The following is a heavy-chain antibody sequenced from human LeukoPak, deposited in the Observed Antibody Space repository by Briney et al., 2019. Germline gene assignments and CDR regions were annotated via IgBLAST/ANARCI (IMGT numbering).Heavy chain of an antibody. Sequence: ASVKVSCKASGYTFTYHYIHLVRQVPGQGLEWMGIINPSNGNTNYAQKFQGRVTTTRDTSTSTVYMELNSLGSKDTAVYYCARESDSGKDFDCWGQGTLVTVSS. J-gene: IGHJ4*02. V-gene: IGHV1-46*01. CDR2: INPSNGNT. CDR1: GYTFTYHY. CDR3: ARESDSGKDFDC. D-gene: IGHD1-26*01.